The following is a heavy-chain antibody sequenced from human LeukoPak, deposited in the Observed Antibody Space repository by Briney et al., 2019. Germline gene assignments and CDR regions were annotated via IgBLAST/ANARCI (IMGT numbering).Heavy chain of an antibody. CDR1: GGSISSYY. V-gene: IGHV4-59*08. CDR2: IYYSGST. Sequence: PSETLSLTCTVSGGSISSYYWSWIRQPPGKGLEWIGYIYYSGSTNYNPSLKSRVTISVDTSKNQFSLKLSSVTAADTAVYYCARHAGYSSSWYPYNWFDPWGQGTLVTVSS. CDR3: ARHAGYSSSWYPYNWFDP. J-gene: IGHJ5*02. D-gene: IGHD6-13*01.